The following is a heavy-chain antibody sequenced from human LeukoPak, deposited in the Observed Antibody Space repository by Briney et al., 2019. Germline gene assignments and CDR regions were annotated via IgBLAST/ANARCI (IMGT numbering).Heavy chain of an antibody. J-gene: IGHJ6*02. D-gene: IGHD1-7*01. V-gene: IGHV4-34*01. CDR2: INHSGST. CDR3: ARDTRRNWNYVVSYYYYGMDV. CDR1: GGSFSGYY. Sequence: SETLSLTCAVYGGSFSGYYWSWIRQPPGKGLEWIGDINHSGSTNYNPSLKSRVTISVDTSKNQFSLKLSSVTAADTAVYYCARDTRRNWNYVVSYYYYGMDVWGQGTTVTVSS.